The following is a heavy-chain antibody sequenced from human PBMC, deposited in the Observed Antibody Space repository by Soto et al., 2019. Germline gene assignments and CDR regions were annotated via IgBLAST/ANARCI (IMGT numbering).Heavy chain of an antibody. CDR1: DGSVSKGEFY. D-gene: IGHD4-17*01. CDR2: IHFSWRT. J-gene: IGHJ3*02. V-gene: IGHV4-61*08. Sequence: QMHLQESGPGMVKPSGTLSLTCNFSDGSVSKGEFYWTWIRQPPGKGLEWIGNIHFSWRTIYNFSLKSRLTISVDTSVNQFSLRLSSVTAADTAVYYCAIARSYGGNLDAFGIWCQGPMFTVS. CDR3: AIARSYGGNLDAFGI.